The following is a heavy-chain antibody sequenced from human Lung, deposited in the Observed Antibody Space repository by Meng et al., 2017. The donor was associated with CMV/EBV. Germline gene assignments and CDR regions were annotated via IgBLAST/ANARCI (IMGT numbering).Heavy chain of an antibody. D-gene: IGHD3-22*01. J-gene: IGHJ6*02. CDR1: GFTFSSYW. Sequence: SXAASGFTFSSYWMSWVRQAPGKGLEWVANIRQDGSEKYYVDSVKGRFTISRDNAKNALYLQMNYLRAEDTAVYYCARYDRSGGYPYYYYGMDVWXQGTTVTVSS. CDR2: IRQDGSEK. V-gene: IGHV3-7*01. CDR3: ARYDRSGGYPYYYYGMDV.